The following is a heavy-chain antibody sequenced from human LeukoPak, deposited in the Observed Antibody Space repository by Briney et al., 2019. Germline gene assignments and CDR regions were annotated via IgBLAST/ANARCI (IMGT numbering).Heavy chain of an antibody. CDR2: IYTSSSTI. V-gene: IGHV3-48*01. CDR3: ARVWTDYSNFDY. D-gene: IGHD3/OR15-3a*01. CDR1: GFIFSNYA. J-gene: IGHJ4*02. Sequence: GGSLRLSCAASGFIFSNYAMSWVRQAPGKGLEWVSYIYTSSSTIFYTGSVKGRFTISRENAKTSLYMQMNSVRGEDTSVYLCARVWTDYSNFDYWGQGTLVTVSA.